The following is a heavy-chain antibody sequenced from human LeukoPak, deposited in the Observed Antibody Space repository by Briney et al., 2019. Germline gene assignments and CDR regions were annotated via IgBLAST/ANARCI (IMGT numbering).Heavy chain of an antibody. Sequence: ASVKVSCKASGYTFTSYGISWVRQAPGQGLEWMGWISAYNGNTNYAQKLQGRVTMTTDTSTSTAYMELRSLRSDDTAVYYCARGGQDILTGYYPQPIDYWGQGTLVTVSS. CDR2: ISAYNGNT. J-gene: IGHJ4*02. CDR3: ARGGQDILTGYYPQPIDY. V-gene: IGHV1-18*01. D-gene: IGHD3-9*01. CDR1: GYTFTSYG.